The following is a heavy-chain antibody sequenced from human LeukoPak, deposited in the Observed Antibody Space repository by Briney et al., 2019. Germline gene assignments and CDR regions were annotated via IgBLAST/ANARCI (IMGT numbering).Heavy chain of an antibody. V-gene: IGHV3-23*01. Sequence: GGSLRLSCAASGFTFSIYAMHWVRQAPGKGLEWVSAINDSGGSTYYADSVKGRFTISRDNSKNTLYLQMNSLRAEDTAVYYCAKPAISSRGWYYDYWGQGTLVTVSS. CDR1: GFTFSIYA. D-gene: IGHD6-19*01. J-gene: IGHJ4*02. CDR2: INDSGGST. CDR3: AKPAISSRGWYYDY.